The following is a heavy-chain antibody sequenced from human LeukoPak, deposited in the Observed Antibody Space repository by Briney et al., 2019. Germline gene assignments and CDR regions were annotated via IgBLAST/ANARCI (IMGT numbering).Heavy chain of an antibody. CDR3: ARVRWELLVFGI. CDR2: IKPDSGVA. D-gene: IGHD1-26*01. Sequence: EASVKVSCKASGYTFTGYYIHWVRQAPGQGLEWLGRIKPDSGVADYAQKFQGRVTMTRDTSTSTVYMELSSLRSEDTAVYYCARVRWELLVFGIWGQGTMVTVSS. CDR1: GYTFTGYY. J-gene: IGHJ3*02. V-gene: IGHV1-2*06.